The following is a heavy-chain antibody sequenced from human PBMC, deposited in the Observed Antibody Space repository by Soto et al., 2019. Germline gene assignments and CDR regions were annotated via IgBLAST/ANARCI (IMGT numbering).Heavy chain of an antibody. Sequence: GGSLRLSCAASGFTFSSYAMSWVRQDPGKGLEWDSAISGSGGSTYYADSVKGLFTIFRDNSKNTLYLQMNSLRAEDTAVYYCAKDHGTQDMAAAGIYFFDYLGQVTLVAVSS. CDR1: GFTFSSYA. D-gene: IGHD6-13*01. CDR3: AKDHGTQDMAAAGIYFFDY. CDR2: ISGSGGST. V-gene: IGHV3-23*01. J-gene: IGHJ4*02.